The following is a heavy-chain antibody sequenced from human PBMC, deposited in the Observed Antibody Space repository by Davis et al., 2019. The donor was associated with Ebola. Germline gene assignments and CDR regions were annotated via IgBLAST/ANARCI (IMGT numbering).Heavy chain of an antibody. J-gene: IGHJ4*02. D-gene: IGHD5-18*01. CDR1: GGSISSGGYS. CDR2: MYYSGST. V-gene: IGHV4-30-4*07. CDR3: ARHGYTYGYVLY. Sequence: MPSETLSLTCAVSGGSISSGGYSWSWIRQPPGKGLEWIGYMYYSGSTYYNPSLKSRVTISGDTSKNQFSLKLSSVTAADTAAYYCARHGYTYGYVLYWGQGTLVTVSS.